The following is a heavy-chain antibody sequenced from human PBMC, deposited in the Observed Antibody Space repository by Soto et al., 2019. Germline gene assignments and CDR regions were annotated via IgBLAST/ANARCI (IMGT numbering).Heavy chain of an antibody. Sequence: GGSLRLSCAASGFTFSNSGMRWVRQAPGQGLEWVSSIGPSGNTYYSDAVKGRFTISRDISKNTLFLQMDSLRAEDTATYYCAKLLHNSYYNVMDVWRQGTTVTVSS. CDR3: AKLLHNSYYNVMDV. CDR1: GFTFSNSG. CDR2: IGPSGNT. V-gene: IGHV3-23*01. D-gene: IGHD4-4*01. J-gene: IGHJ6*02.